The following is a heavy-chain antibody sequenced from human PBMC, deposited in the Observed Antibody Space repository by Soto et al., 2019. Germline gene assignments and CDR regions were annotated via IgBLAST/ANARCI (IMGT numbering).Heavy chain of an antibody. J-gene: IGHJ6*02. D-gene: IGHD3-3*01. CDR2: IIPIFGTA. V-gene: IGHV1-69*01. CDR1: GGTFSSYA. Sequence: QVQLVQSGAEVKKPGSSVKVSCKASGGTFSSYAISWVRQAPGQGLEWMGGIIPIFGTANYAQKFQGRVTITADESTSTAYMELSSLRSEDTVVYYCASSAIFGVVTPYYYYGMDVWGQGTTVTVSS. CDR3: ASSAIFGVVTPYYYYGMDV.